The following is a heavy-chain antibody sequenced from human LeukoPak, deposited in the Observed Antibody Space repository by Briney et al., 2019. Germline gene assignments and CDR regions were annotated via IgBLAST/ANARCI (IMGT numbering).Heavy chain of an antibody. D-gene: IGHD3-3*01. CDR2: IYTSGST. Sequence: SETLSLTCTVSGGSISSGSYYWSWIRQPAGKGLEWIGRIYTSGSTNYNPSLKSRVTISVDTSKNQFSLKLSSVTAADTAVYYCARGYYDFWSGYPDYWGQGTLVTVSS. J-gene: IGHJ4*02. V-gene: IGHV4-61*02. CDR1: GGSISSGSYY. CDR3: ARGYYDFWSGYPDY.